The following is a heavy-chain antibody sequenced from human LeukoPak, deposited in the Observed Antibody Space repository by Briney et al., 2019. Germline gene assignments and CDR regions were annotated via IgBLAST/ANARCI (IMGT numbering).Heavy chain of an antibody. D-gene: IGHD3-22*01. V-gene: IGHV4-31*03. CDR3: AREGYYDSSGYYDLNAFDI. Sequence: SQTLSLTCTVSGGSISSGGYYWSWIRQHPGKGLEWIGYIYYSGSTYYNPSLKSRVTISVDTSKNQFSLKLSSVTAADTAVYYCAREGYYDSSGYYDLNAFDIWGQGTMVTVSS. J-gene: IGHJ3*02. CDR1: GGSISSGGYY. CDR2: IYYSGST.